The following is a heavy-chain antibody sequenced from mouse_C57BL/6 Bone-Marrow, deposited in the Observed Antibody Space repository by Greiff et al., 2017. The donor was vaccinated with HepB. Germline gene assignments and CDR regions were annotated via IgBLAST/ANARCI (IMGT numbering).Heavy chain of an antibody. Sequence: VQLQQSGPELVKPGASVKISCKASGYTFTDYYMNWVKQSHGKSLEWIGDINPNNGGTSYNQKFKGKATLTVDKSSSTAYMERRSLPSEDSAVYYCARGSLYYGSSYRYFDVWGTGTTVTVSS. CDR3: ARGSLYYGSSYRYFDV. J-gene: IGHJ1*03. D-gene: IGHD1-1*01. CDR1: GYTFTDYY. V-gene: IGHV1-26*01. CDR2: INPNNGGT.